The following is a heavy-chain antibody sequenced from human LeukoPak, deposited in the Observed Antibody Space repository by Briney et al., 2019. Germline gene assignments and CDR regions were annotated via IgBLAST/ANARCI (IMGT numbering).Heavy chain of an antibody. CDR1: GFTFDDYA. CDR2: ISWNSGSI. Sequence: GGSLRLSCAASGFTFDDYAMHWVRQAPGKGLEWVSGISWNSGSIGYADSVKGRFTISRDNAKNSLYLQMNSLRAEDTALYYCAKGFRLGELSYYDYWGQGTLVTVSS. D-gene: IGHD3-16*02. CDR3: AKGFRLGELSYYDY. V-gene: IGHV3-9*01. J-gene: IGHJ4*02.